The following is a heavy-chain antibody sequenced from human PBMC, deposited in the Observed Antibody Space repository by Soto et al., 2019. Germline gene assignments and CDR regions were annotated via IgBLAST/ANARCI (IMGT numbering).Heavy chain of an antibody. V-gene: IGHV1-69*02. CDR2: IIPILGIA. J-gene: IGHJ4*02. Sequence: GASVKVSCKASGGTFSSYTISWVRQAPGQGLEWMGRIIPILGIANYAQKFQGRVTITADKSTSTAYMELSSLISEDTAVYYCATGKGYSYGSYYFDYWGQGTLVTVSS. CDR1: GGTFSSYT. D-gene: IGHD5-18*01. CDR3: ATGKGYSYGSYYFDY.